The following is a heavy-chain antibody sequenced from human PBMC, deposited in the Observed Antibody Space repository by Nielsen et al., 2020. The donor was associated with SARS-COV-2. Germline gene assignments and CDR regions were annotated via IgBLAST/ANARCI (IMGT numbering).Heavy chain of an antibody. CDR3: AKDVEVGATGWFDP. V-gene: IGHV3-33*06. CDR2: IWYDGSNK. CDR1: GFTFSSYG. Sequence: GESLKISCAASGFTFSSYGMHWVRQAPGKGLEWVAVIWYDGSNKYYADSVKGRFTISRDNSKNTLYLQMNSLRAEDTAVYYCAKDVEVGATGWFDPWGQGTLVTVSS. J-gene: IGHJ5*02. D-gene: IGHD1-26*01.